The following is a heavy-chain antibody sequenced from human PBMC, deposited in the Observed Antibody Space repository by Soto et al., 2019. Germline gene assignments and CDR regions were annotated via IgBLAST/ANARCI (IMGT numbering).Heavy chain of an antibody. CDR2: IKQDESQK. CDR1: GFTFSSYW. J-gene: IGHJ4*02. CDR3: AREGGHPYYYDSSGSYSFDY. Sequence: EVQLVESGGGLVQPGGSLRLSCAASGFTFSSYWMTWVRQAPGKGLEGVANIKQDESQKYYVDSVKGRFTISRDNAKNSLYLQMNSLRAEDTAVYYCAREGGHPYYYDSSGSYSFDYWGQGTLVTVSS. V-gene: IGHV3-7*01. D-gene: IGHD3-22*01.